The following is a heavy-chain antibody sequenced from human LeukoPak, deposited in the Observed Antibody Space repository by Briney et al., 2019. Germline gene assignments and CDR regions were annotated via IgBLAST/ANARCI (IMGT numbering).Heavy chain of an antibody. D-gene: IGHD3-22*01. CDR1: GFTFSNYT. V-gene: IGHV3-21*04. CDR2: ISSTTSYI. Sequence: KTGGSLRLSCAASGFTFSNYTMNWVRQAPGKGLEWISSISSTTSYIYYADSVKGRFTISRDNSKNTLYLQMNSLRAEDTAVYYCAKLAHNYDSKVDYWGQGTLVTVSS. CDR3: AKLAHNYDSKVDY. J-gene: IGHJ4*02.